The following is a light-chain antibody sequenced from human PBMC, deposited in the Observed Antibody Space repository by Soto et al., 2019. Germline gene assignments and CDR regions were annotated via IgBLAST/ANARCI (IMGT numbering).Light chain of an antibody. Sequence: SALTQPASVSGSPGQSITISCTGTSSDVGGYDYVSWYQLHPGKAPKLMVFEVSNRPSGVSYRFSGSKSGNTASLTISGLQAEDEADYFCSSYSSSTAYLFGTGTKVTVL. CDR3: SSYSSSTAYL. V-gene: IGLV2-14*01. CDR2: EVS. J-gene: IGLJ1*01. CDR1: SSDVGGYDY.